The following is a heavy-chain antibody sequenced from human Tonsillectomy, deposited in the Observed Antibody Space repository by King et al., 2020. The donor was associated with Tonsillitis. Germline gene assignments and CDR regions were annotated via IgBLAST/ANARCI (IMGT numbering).Heavy chain of an antibody. CDR1: GFTFSNYG. V-gene: IGHV3-30*02. CDR2: IRHDGNHK. Sequence: VQLVESGGGVVQPGGSLRLSCAASGFTFSNYGMHWVRQAPGKGLEWVAFIRHDGNHKNYADSVKGRFTISRDNSKNTLYLEMNTLRAEDTAVYYCDLTLNGGYGYYYYGMDVRGQGTTVTVSS. D-gene: IGHD2-15*01. J-gene: IGHJ6*02. CDR3: DLTLNGGYGYYYYGMDV.